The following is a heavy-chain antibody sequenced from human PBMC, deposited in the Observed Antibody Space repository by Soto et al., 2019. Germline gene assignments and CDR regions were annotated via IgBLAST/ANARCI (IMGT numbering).Heavy chain of an antibody. V-gene: IGHV4-31*03. CDR1: GGSISSGGYY. J-gene: IGHJ3*01. Sequence: PSETLSLTCTVSGGSISSGGYYWSWIRQHPGKGLEWIGYIYYSGSTYYNPSLKSRVTISVDTSKNQFSLKLSSVTAADTAVYYCASGGDASGHHAFDVWGLGTMVTVSS. CDR2: IYYSGST. CDR3: ASGGDASGHHAFDV. D-gene: IGHD6-19*01.